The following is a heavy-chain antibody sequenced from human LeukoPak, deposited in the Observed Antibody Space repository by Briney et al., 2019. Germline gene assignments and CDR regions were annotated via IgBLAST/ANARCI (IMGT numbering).Heavy chain of an antibody. CDR1: GFSFNTYS. CDR2: ISDNSYWI. Sequence: GGSLRLSCAASGFSFNTYSMSWVRQAPGKGLEWVSSISDNSYWIYYSDSVEGRFTISRDNAKNSLYLQMNSLRVEDTAVYYCANHFACGSTSCPPSDSWGQGTLVTVSS. J-gene: IGHJ5*02. CDR3: ANHFACGSTSCPPSDS. V-gene: IGHV3-21*01. D-gene: IGHD2-2*01.